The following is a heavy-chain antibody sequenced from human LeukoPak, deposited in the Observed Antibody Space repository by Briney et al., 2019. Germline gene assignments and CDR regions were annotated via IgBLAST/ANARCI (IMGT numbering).Heavy chain of an antibody. D-gene: IGHD2-2*01. CDR3: ARDPARYCSSTSCHYCFDP. CDR1: GYTFTGYY. V-gene: IGHV1-2*02. J-gene: IGHJ5*02. CDR2: INPNSGGT. Sequence: ASVKVSCKASGYTFTGYYMHWVRQAPGQGLEWMGWINPNSGGTNYAQKFQGRVTMTRDTSISTAYMELSRLRSDDTAVYYCARDPARYCSSTSCHYCFDPWGQGTLVTVSS.